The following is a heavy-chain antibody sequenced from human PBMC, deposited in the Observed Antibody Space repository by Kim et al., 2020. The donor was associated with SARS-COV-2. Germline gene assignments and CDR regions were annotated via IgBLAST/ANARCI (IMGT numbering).Heavy chain of an antibody. CDR2: INQDGSEK. D-gene: IGHD1-7*01. CDR1: GFTFSTYW. J-gene: IGHJ5*02. V-gene: IGHV3-7*01. CDR3: ARDWNYGWFDT. Sequence: GGSLRLSCAASGFTFSTYWMTRVRQAPGKGLEWVANINQDGSEKYYVDSVKGRFTISRDNAKNSLYLQMNSLRAEDTAVYYCARDWNYGWFDTWGQGTLVTVS.